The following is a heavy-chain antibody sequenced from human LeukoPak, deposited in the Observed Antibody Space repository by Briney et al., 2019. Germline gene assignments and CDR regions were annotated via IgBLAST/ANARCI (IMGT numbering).Heavy chain of an antibody. CDR2: FNPDSGDT. CDR3: AAGSLEYCRGGGCYPVHYYYMDI. CDR1: GNTLTQLS. V-gene: IGHV1-24*01. D-gene: IGHD2-15*01. Sequence: ASVKDSCMLSGNTLTQLSMHWVRQAPGQRLEWMGGFNPDSGDTTYGQKFQGRLTMSEDTSTETAYMELNRLTSDDTAIYYCAAGSLEYCRGGGCYPVHYYYMDIWGKGTTVIVSS. J-gene: IGHJ6*03.